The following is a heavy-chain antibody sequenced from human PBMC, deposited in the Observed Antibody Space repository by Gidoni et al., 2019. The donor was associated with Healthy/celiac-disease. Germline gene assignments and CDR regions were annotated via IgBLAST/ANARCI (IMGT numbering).Heavy chain of an antibody. Sequence: QVQLVQSGAEVKKTGASVKVSCTASGYTFTGYNMHWVRQAPGQGLEWMGWINPNSGGTNYAQTFQGRVTMTRDTSISTAYMELSRLRSDDTAVYYCARNEPRWLALDYWGQGTLVTVSS. D-gene: IGHD6-19*01. CDR2: INPNSGGT. CDR3: ARNEPRWLALDY. V-gene: IGHV1-2*02. CDR1: GYTFTGYN. J-gene: IGHJ4*02.